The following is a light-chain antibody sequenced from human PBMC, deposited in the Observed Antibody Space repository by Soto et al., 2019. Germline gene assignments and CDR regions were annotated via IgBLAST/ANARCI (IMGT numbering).Light chain of an antibody. V-gene: IGLV2-14*01. CDR1: SSDVGGYNY. CDR3: GTWDSSLSAYV. CDR2: DVS. Sequence: QSALTQPASVSGSPGQSITISCTGTSSDVGGYNYVSWYQQHPGKAPKLMIYDVSNRPSGVSNRFSGSKSGNTASLTISGLQTGDEADYYCGTWDSSLSAYVFGTGTKLTVL. J-gene: IGLJ1*01.